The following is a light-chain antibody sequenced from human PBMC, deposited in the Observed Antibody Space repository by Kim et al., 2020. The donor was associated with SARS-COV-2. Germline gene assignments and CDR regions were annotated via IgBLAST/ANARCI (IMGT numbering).Light chain of an antibody. CDR3: QKYGSTRT. J-gene: IGKJ1*01. CDR2: GAS. CDR1: QSVSSSH. V-gene: IGKV3-20*01. Sequence: EIVLTQSPGTLSLSPGERATLSCRASQSVSSSHLAWYQQKPGQAPRLLIYGASTRATGIPDRFSGSGSGTDFTLTISRLEPEDFAVFYCQKYGSTRTFGQGTKVDIK.